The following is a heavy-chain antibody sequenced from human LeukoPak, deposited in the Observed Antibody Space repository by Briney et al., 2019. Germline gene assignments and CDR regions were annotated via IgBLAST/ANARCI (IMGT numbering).Heavy chain of an antibody. CDR1: GFTLRYG. CDR3: ARRNY. V-gene: IGHV3-23*01. J-gene: IGHJ4*02. Sequence: GGSLRLSCAASGFTLRYGMSWVRQAPGRGLEWVSAVSGSGGSTDYADSVKGRFTISRDNAKNTLYLQMNSLRAEDTAVYYCARRNYWGQGTLVTVSS. CDR2: VSGSGGST.